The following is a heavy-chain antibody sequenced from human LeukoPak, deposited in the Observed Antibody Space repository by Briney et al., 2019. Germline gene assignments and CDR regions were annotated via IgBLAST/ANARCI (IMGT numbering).Heavy chain of an antibody. Sequence: GSLRLSCAASGFTFSSYWMSWVRQAPGKGLEWVANIKQDGSEKYYVDSVKGRFTISRDNAKNSLYLQMNSLRAEDTAVYYCARLTLGYCSSTSCYKESGFDYWGQGTLVTVSS. CDR3: ARLTLGYCSSTSCYKESGFDY. D-gene: IGHD2-2*02. V-gene: IGHV3-7*01. J-gene: IGHJ4*02. CDR1: GFTFSSYW. CDR2: IKQDGSEK.